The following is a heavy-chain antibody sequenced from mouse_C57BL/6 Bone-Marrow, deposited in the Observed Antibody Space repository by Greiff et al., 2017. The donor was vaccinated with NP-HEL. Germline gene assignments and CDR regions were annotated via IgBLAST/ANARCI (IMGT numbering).Heavy chain of an antibody. Sequence: EVQLVESGGGLVQPKGSLKLSCAASGFSFNTYAMNWVRQAPGKGLEWVARIRSKSNNYATYYADSVKDRFTISRDDSESMLDLQMNNMKTEDTAMYYCVRQNWAYWYFDVWGTGTTVTVSS. D-gene: IGHD4-1*01. CDR3: VRQNWAYWYFDV. CDR2: IRSKSNNYAT. CDR1: GFSFNTYA. J-gene: IGHJ1*03. V-gene: IGHV10-1*01.